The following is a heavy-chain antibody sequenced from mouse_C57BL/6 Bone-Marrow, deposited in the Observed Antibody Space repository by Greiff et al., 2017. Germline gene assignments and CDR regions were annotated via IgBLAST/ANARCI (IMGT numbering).Heavy chain of an antibody. CDR2: ISYSGST. CDR3: ARGDYYGSSWYFDV. Sequence: ESGPGMVKPSQSLSLTCTVTGYSITSGYDWHWIRHFPGNKLEWMGYISYSGSTNYNPSLKSRISITHDTSKNHFFLKLNSVTTEDTATYYCARGDYYGSSWYFDVWGTGTTVTVSS. V-gene: IGHV3-1*01. D-gene: IGHD1-1*01. CDR1: GYSITSGYD. J-gene: IGHJ1*03.